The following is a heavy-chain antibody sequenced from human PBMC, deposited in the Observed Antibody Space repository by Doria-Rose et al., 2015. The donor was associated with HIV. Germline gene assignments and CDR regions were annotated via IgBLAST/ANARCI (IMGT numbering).Heavy chain of an antibody. J-gene: IGHJ4*02. V-gene: IGHV4-31*03. Sequence: PGLVKPSETLSLTFSVSGASVSSRGYYWNWIRQVPGKGLESLGYTYYTGTSDYSPSLKSRLNMAVDTSKNQFSLKLSFVTVADTAVYYCARMGSYRELDYWGQGALVNVSA. CDR2: TYYTGTS. D-gene: IGHD3-3*01. CDR1: GASVSSRGYY. CDR3: ARMGSYRELDY.